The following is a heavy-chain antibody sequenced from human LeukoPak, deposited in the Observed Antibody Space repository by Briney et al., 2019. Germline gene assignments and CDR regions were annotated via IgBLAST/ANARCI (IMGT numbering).Heavy chain of an antibody. D-gene: IGHD3-10*01. Sequence: SETLSLTCTVSGGSISSGSYYWSWIRQPPGKGLEWIGEINHSGSTNYNPSLKSRVTISVDTSKNQFSLKLSSVTAADTAVYYCAREGGRMVRGRHTSYYYYYMDVWGKGTTVTISS. CDR1: GGSISSGSYY. CDR3: AREGGRMVRGRHTSYYYYYMDV. J-gene: IGHJ6*03. CDR2: INHSGST. V-gene: IGHV4-39*07.